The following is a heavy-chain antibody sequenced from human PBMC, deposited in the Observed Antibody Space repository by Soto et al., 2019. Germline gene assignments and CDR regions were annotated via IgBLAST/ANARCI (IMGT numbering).Heavy chain of an antibody. CDR1: GFPFSTFG. J-gene: IGHJ4*02. Sequence: GGSLRLSCEASGFPFSTFGIHWFRQAPGKGLEWLAIICNDGSNEYYADCVKGRFTISRDNSKNTVYLQVSNLRAEDRDVYFCARDQTDSGGYSDSWGQGTLVTVSS. D-gene: IGHD2-15*01. CDR2: ICNDGSNE. CDR3: ARDQTDSGGYSDS. V-gene: IGHV3-33*01.